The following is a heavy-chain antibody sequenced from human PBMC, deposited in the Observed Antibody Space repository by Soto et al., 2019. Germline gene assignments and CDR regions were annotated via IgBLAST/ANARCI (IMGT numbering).Heavy chain of an antibody. Sequence: QVQLQESGPGLVKPSQTLSLTCTVSGGSISSGGYYWSWIRQHPGKGLEWIGYIYYSGSTYYNPSLKSRVTISVDTSKNQFSLKLSSVTAADAAVYYCARSFVVVVPAAHGVGNWFDPWGQGTLVTVSS. J-gene: IGHJ5*02. D-gene: IGHD2-2*01. CDR1: GGSISSGGYY. V-gene: IGHV4-31*03. CDR2: IYYSGST. CDR3: ARSFVVVVPAAHGVGNWFDP.